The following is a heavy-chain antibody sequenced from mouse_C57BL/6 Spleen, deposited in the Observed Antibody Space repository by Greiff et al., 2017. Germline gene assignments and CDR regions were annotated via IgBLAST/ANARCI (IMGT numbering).Heavy chain of an antibody. V-gene: IGHV2-6-1*01. J-gene: IGHJ4*01. CDR1: GFSLTSYG. Sequence: QVTLKESGPGLVAPSQSLSITCTVSGFSLTSYGVHWVRQPPGKGLEWLVVIWSDGSTTYNSALKSRLSISKDNSKSQVFLKMNSLQTYATAMYXCARHSGHYYAMDYWGQGTSVTVSS. CDR3: ARHSGHYYAMDY. D-gene: IGHD4-1*01. CDR2: IWSDGST.